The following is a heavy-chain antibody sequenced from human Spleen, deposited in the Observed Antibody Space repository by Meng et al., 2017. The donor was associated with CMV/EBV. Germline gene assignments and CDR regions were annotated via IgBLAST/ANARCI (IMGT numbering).Heavy chain of an antibody. CDR1: GGSLSTYG. D-gene: IGHD3-3*01. CDR3: ARENSLRFLEYYYYAMDV. CDR2: ILPVFGST. V-gene: IGHV1-69*13. Sequence: SVKVSCKASGGSLSTYGINWVRQAPGQGLEWMGGILPVFGSTKYAQQFQGRVTLSLDESTGTAYMDLGSLRSEDTAVYYCARENSLRFLEYYYYAMDVWGQGTTVTVSS. J-gene: IGHJ6*02.